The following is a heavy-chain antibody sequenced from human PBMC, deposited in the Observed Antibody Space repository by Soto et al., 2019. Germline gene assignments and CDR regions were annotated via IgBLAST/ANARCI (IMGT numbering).Heavy chain of an antibody. V-gene: IGHV3-23*01. Sequence: EVQLLESGGGLQRGGGPLRLSCAASGFTFSSYAMNWVRQAPGKGLGWVSVIHGSGGSTYYADSVKGRFTISRDNSKNTVDLQMSSLRAGDTAVYYCARGKDRDTVTTFDYWGQGTLVTVSS. CDR1: GFTFSSYA. CDR3: ARGKDRDTVTTFDY. D-gene: IGHD4-17*01. J-gene: IGHJ4*02. CDR2: IHGSGGST.